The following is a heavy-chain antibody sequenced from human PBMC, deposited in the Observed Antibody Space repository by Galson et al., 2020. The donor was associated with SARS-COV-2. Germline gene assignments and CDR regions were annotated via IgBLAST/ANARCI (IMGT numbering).Heavy chain of an antibody. D-gene: IGHD2-2*01. CDR2: IYYSGST. J-gene: IGHJ5*02. V-gene: IGHV4-59*12. CDR1: GGSISSYY. Sequence: ETSETLSLTCTVSGGSISSYYWSWIRQPPGKGLEWIGYIYYSGSTNYNPSLKSRVTISVDTSKNQFSLKLSSVTAADTAVYYCAREGLGYCSSTSCPSGNWFGPWGQGMLVTVSS. CDR3: AREGLGYCSSTSCPSGNWFGP.